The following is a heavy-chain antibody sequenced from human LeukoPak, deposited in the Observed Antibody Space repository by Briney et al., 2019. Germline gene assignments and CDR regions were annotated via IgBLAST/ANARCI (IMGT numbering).Heavy chain of an antibody. D-gene: IGHD3-10*01. CDR2: INSNSNYM. CDR1: GFIFSYYS. V-gene: IGHV3-21*01. J-gene: IGHJ3*02. Sequence: PGGSLRLSCAASGFIFSYYSMNWVRQAPGKGLEWVSSINSNSNYMSYADSVKGRFTISRDNAKNSLYLQMTSLRAEDTAVYYCARSEFEAFDMWGQGTMVTVS. CDR3: ARSEFEAFDM.